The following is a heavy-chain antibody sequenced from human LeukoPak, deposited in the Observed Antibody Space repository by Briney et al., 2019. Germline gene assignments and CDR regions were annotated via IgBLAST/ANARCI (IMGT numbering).Heavy chain of an antibody. CDR2: IYPRDGST. J-gene: IGHJ4*02. CDR3: ARDQEGFDY. CDR1: GYTFTNSY. V-gene: IGHV1-46*01. Sequence: ASVKVSCKASGYTFTNSYLHWVRQAPGQGLEWMGMIYPRDGSTSYAQNFQGRATVTRDTSTTTVHMELRGLRSEETAVYYCARDQEGFDYWGQGTVVTVSS.